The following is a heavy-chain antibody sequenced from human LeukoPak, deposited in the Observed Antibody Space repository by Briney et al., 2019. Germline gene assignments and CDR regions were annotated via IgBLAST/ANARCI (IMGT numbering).Heavy chain of an antibody. CDR3: ARGVKIFGVVIHKGNWFDP. CDR2: INHSGST. J-gene: IGHJ5*02. Sequence: SETLSLTCAVYGGSFSGYYWSWIRQPPGKGLEWIGEINHSGSTNYNPSLKSRVTISVDTSKNQFSLKLSSVTAADTAVYYWARGVKIFGVVIHKGNWFDPWGQGTLVTVSS. D-gene: IGHD3-3*01. V-gene: IGHV4-34*01. CDR1: GGSFSGYY.